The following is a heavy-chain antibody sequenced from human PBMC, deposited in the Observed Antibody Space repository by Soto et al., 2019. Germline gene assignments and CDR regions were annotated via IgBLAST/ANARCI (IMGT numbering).Heavy chain of an antibody. Sequence: SETLSLTCTVSGGSISSGGYYWNWIRQHPGKGLEWIGYIYYSGSTYYNPSLKSRVTISVDTSKNQFSLKLSSVTAADTAVYYCARAAGYSSSRGINWFEPWGQGTQVTVSS. D-gene: IGHD6-6*01. CDR1: GGSISSGGYY. V-gene: IGHV4-30-4*08. J-gene: IGHJ5*02. CDR3: ARAAGYSSSRGINWFEP. CDR2: IYYSGST.